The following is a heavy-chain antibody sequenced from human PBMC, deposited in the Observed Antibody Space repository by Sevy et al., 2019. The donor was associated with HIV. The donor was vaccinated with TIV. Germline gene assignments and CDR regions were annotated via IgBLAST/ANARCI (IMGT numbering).Heavy chain of an antibody. CDR2: ISYSGSA. D-gene: IGHD4-17*01. CDR1: GGSIDSSSYY. CDR3: ARRAYGDYVGWFDP. Sequence: SETLSLTCTVSGGSIDSSSYYWGWLRQPPGKGLEWIGTISYSGSAYYNPSLKSRVTISVDTSKKQFSLRLSAVTAADTDVYYCARRAYGDYVGWFDPWGQGTLVTVSS. J-gene: IGHJ5*02. V-gene: IGHV4-39*01.